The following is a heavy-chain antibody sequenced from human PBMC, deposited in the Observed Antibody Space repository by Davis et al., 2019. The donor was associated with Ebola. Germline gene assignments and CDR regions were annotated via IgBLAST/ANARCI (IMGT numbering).Heavy chain of an antibody. J-gene: IGHJ4*02. CDR1: GFTFSSYS. CDR3: ARDPPYYGSGT. Sequence: GESLKISCAASGFTFSSYSMNWVRQAPGKGLEWVSSISSSSYIYYADSVKGRFTISRDNAKNSLYLQMNSLRAEDTAVYYCARDPPYYGSGTWGQGTLVTVSS. D-gene: IGHD3-10*01. V-gene: IGHV3-21*01. CDR2: ISSSSYI.